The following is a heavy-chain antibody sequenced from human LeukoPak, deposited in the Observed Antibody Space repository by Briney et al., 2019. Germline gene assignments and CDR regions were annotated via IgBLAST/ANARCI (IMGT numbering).Heavy chain of an antibody. CDR3: AKDIVVVVPAATDY. CDR2: ISGSGGST. Sequence: GGSLRLSCAASGFTFSSYEMNWVRQAPGKGLEWVSAISGSGGSTYYADSVKGRFTISRDNSKNTLYLQMNSLRAEDTAVYYCAKDIVVVVPAATDYWGQGTLVTVSS. D-gene: IGHD2-2*01. CDR1: GFTFSSYE. V-gene: IGHV3-23*01. J-gene: IGHJ4*02.